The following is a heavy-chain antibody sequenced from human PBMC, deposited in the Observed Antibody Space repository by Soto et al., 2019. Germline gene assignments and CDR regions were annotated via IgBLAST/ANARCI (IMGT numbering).Heavy chain of an antibody. J-gene: IGHJ4*02. CDR3: AREGIVGAKSYNYFDY. D-gene: IGHD1-26*01. V-gene: IGHV3-30-3*01. CDR1: GFTFSSYA. CDR2: ISYDGSNK. Sequence: GGSLRLSCAASGFTFSSYAMHWVRQAPGKGLEWVAVISYDGSNKYYADSVKGRFTISRDNSKNTLYLQMNSLRAEDTAVYYCAREGIVGAKSYNYFDYWGQGTLVTVSS.